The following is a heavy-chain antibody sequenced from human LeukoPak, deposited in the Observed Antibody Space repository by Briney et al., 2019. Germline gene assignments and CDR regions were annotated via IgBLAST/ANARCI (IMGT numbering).Heavy chain of an antibody. CDR1: GFTFSSYS. CDR2: ISSSSSYI. CDR3: AGAYSGSYDY. V-gene: IGHV3-21*01. J-gene: IGHJ4*02. D-gene: IGHD1-26*01. Sequence: PGGSLRLSCAASGFTFSSYSMDWVRQAPGKGLEWVSSISSSSSYIYYADSVKGRFTISRDNAKNSLYLQMNSLRAEDTAVYYCAGAYSGSYDYWGQGTLVTVSS.